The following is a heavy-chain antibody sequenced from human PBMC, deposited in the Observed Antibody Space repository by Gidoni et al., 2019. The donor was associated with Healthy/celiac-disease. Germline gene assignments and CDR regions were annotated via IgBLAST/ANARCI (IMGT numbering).Heavy chain of an antibody. CDR3: AKVGTVTTAWAFDY. CDR1: GCTFSSYG. Sequence: QVQLVESGGGVVQPGRPLRPSWAASGCTFSSYGIHWVRQAPGKGLGWVAVISYDGSNKYYADSVKGRFTISRDNSKNTLYLQMNSLRAEDTAVYYCAKVGTVTTAWAFDYWGQGTLVTVSS. J-gene: IGHJ4*02. V-gene: IGHV3-30*18. CDR2: ISYDGSNK. D-gene: IGHD4-17*01.